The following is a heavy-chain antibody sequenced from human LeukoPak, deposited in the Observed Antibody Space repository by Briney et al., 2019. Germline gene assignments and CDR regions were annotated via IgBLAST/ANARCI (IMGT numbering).Heavy chain of an antibody. J-gene: IGHJ4*02. CDR3: AKGSYSSGWERFDY. D-gene: IGHD6-19*01. Sequence: GASVKVSCKASGYTFTNYNMSWVRQAPGQGLEWMGWISAYNGNTSYAQNLQGRVTMTTDTSTSTAYMELRSLRAEDTAVYYCAKGSYSSGWERFDYWGQGTLVTVSS. V-gene: IGHV1-18*01. CDR1: GYTFTNYN. CDR2: ISAYNGNT.